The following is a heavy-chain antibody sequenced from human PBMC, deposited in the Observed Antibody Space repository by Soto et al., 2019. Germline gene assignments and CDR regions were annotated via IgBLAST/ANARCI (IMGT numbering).Heavy chain of an antibody. CDR3: ARTGVTTYYFDY. D-gene: IGHD2-2*01. CDR1: GYTFTGYY. CDR2: INPNSGGT. J-gene: IGHJ4*02. V-gene: IGHV1-2*04. Sequence: GASVELSCTAFGYTFTGYYMHCVRQAPGQGLEWMGWINPNSGGTNYAQKFQGWVTMTRDTSISTAYMELSRLRSDDTAVYYCARTGVTTYYFDYWGQGTLVTVSS.